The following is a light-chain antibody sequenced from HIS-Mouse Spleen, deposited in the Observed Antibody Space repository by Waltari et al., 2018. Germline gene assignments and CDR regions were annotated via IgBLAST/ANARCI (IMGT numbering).Light chain of an antibody. CDR3: AAWDDSLSGWV. J-gene: IGLJ3*02. V-gene: IGLV1-47*01. Sequence: QSVLTQPPSASGTPGQMVTISCSGSSSNTGSNYEYWYQQLPGTAPKLLLYRNNQRPSGFPDRFSGSKSGPSASLAISGLRSEDEADYYCAAWDDSLSGWVFGGGTKLTVL. CDR1: SSNTGSNY. CDR2: RNN.